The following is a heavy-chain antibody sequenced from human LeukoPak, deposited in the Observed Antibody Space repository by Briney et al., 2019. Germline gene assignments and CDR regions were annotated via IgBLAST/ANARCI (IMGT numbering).Heavy chain of an antibody. D-gene: IGHD3-22*01. CDR1: GFTFSSYE. J-gene: IGHJ4*02. Sequence: GGSLRLSCAASGFTFSSYEMNWVRQAPGKGLEWVSYISSSSSTIYYADSVKGRFTISRDNAKSSLYLQMNSLRAEDTAVYYCARDPSYYDSSGYLGKFDYWGQGTLVTVSS. CDR3: ARDPSYYDSSGYLGKFDY. V-gene: IGHV3-48*03. CDR2: ISSSSSTI.